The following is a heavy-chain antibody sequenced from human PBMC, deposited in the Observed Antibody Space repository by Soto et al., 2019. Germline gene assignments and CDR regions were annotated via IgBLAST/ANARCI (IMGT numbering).Heavy chain of an antibody. D-gene: IGHD2-15*01. V-gene: IGHV2-5*02. Sequence: HITLKESGPTLVKPTQTLTLTCTFSGFSRSTSGVGVAWIRQPPGEALEWLALIYWDADKRYRPSLESSLTITKHPSKNEVVLTMTNMDSVDTATYYCAYLPCSGGSCYWFSFSGMDVWGQGTTVTVSS. CDR3: AYLPCSGGSCYWFSFSGMDV. CDR1: GFSRSTSGVG. J-gene: IGHJ6*02. CDR2: IYWDADK.